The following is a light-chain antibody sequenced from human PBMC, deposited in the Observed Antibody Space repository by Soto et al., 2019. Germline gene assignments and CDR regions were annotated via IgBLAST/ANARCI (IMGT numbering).Light chain of an antibody. Sequence: EIVLTQSPGTLSLSPGERATLSCRASQSVSSSYLAWYQQKPGQAPRLLIYGASSRATGIPDRFSGSGSGTDFILTISRLEPEDSAVYYCQQYGSSPTFGGGTKVDIK. CDR1: QSVSSSY. V-gene: IGKV3-20*01. J-gene: IGKJ4*01. CDR3: QQYGSSPT. CDR2: GAS.